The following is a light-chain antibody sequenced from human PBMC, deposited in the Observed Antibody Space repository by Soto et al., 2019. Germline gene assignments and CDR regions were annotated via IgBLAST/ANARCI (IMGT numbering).Light chain of an antibody. J-gene: IGLJ2*01. CDR1: KLGDTY. Sequence: SYELTQPPSVSVSPGQTASITCSGDKLGDTYASWYQQKSGQSPVLVIYQDNKRPSGIPERFSGSNSGNTATLTISGTQAIDEADYYCQAWDSSTVVFGGGTKLTVL. V-gene: IGLV3-1*01. CDR3: QAWDSSTVV. CDR2: QDN.